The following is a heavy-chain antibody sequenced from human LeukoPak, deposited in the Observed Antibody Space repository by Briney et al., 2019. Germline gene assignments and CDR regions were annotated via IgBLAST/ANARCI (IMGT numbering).Heavy chain of an antibody. CDR1: GFTFSSYA. D-gene: IGHD4-17*01. J-gene: IGHJ6*02. CDR3: ARGLVTVTTKVHYYGMDV. Sequence: GGSLRLSCAASGFTFSSYAMHWVRQAPGKGLEWVAVISYDGSNKYYADSVKGRFTISRDNPKNTLYLQMNSLRAEDTAVYYCARGLVTVTTKVHYYGMDVWGQGTTVTVSS. CDR2: ISYDGSNK. V-gene: IGHV3-30-3*01.